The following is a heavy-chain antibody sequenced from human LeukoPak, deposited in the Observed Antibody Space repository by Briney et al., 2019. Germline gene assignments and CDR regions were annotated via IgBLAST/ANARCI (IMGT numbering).Heavy chain of an antibody. D-gene: IGHD1-7*01. Sequence: ASVKVSCKASGYTFTGYYMHWVRQAPGQGLEWMGWINPNSGGTNYAQKFQGRVTMTRDTSISTAYMELSRLRSDDTAVYYCARVAPQDFNWNYGNWFDPWGQGTLVTVSS. J-gene: IGHJ5*02. CDR1: GYTFTGYY. V-gene: IGHV1-2*02. CDR2: INPNSGGT. CDR3: ARVAPQDFNWNYGNWFDP.